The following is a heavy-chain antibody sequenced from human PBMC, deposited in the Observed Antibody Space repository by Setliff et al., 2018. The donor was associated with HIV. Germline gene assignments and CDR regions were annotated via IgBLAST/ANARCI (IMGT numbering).Heavy chain of an antibody. D-gene: IGHD3-10*01. Sequence: SETLSLTCTVSGVSINSHYWSWIRQPPGKGLEWIAYIYYTGNTYFNPSLKSRITISIDTSKNQFSLKMSSVTAADTAVYYCARDRYAGEIDYWGQGTLVTVSS. V-gene: IGHV4-59*11. CDR2: IYYTGNT. J-gene: IGHJ4*02. CDR3: ARDRYAGEIDY. CDR1: GVSINSHY.